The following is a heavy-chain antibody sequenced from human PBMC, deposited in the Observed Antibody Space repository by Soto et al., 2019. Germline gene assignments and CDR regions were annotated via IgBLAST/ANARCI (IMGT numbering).Heavy chain of an antibody. J-gene: IGHJ6*02. CDR3: ARTDCSSTSCYNYYYYGMDV. V-gene: IGHV1-3*01. CDR2: INPGNGDT. CDR1: GYSFTKYG. D-gene: IGHD2-2*01. Sequence: QVQLVQSGTEVKKPGASVKVSCKTSGYSFTKYGLHWVRQAPGQRLEWMGWINPGNGDTKYSQKFKGRVTITRDTSATTAYMDLSSLRSEDSAVFYCARTDCSSTSCYNYYYYGMDVWGQGTTVTVSS.